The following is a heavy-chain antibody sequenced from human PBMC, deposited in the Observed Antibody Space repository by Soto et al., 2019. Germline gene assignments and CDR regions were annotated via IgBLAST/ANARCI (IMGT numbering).Heavy chain of an antibody. J-gene: IGHJ6*03. Sequence: QVQLQESGPGLVKPSETLSLTCTVSSGSIGNNNYLWGWIRQPPGKGLEWIGNIYYSGSTFYNPSLKSRVTIAVDTSKNQFSLILTSVTAADTAVYYCARVLRDYPFYYYYMDVWGKGTTVTVSS. CDR3: ARVLRDYPFYYYYMDV. CDR2: IYYSGST. V-gene: IGHV4-39*01. CDR1: SGSIGNNNYL. D-gene: IGHD3-10*01.